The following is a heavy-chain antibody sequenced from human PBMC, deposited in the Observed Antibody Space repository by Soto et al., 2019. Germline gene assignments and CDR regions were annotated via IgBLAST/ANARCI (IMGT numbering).Heavy chain of an antibody. CDR2: ISSSSSYT. V-gene: IGHV3-11*06. J-gene: IGHJ2*01. D-gene: IGHD4-17*01. Sequence: QVQLVESGGGLVKPGGSLRLSCAASGFTVSDYYMSWIRQAPGKGLEWVSYISSSSSYTNYADSVKGRFTISRDNAKNSLYLQMNSLRAEDTAVYYCARVSYGDYWYFDLWGRGTLVTVSS. CDR1: GFTVSDYY. CDR3: ARVSYGDYWYFDL.